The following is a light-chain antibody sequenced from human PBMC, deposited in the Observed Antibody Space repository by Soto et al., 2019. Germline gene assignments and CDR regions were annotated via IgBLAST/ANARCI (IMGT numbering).Light chain of an antibody. J-gene: IGKJ3*01. CDR1: QDISNW. Sequence: DIQMTQSPSSVSASVGDRVTITCRASQDISNWLAWYQQKPGKAPKLLIYAASNLQRGVPSRFSGSGSGTDFTLTITRLQPEDFAVYYCQQYGSSLFTFGPGTKVDIK. CDR3: QQYGSSLFT. CDR2: AAS. V-gene: IGKV1-12*01.